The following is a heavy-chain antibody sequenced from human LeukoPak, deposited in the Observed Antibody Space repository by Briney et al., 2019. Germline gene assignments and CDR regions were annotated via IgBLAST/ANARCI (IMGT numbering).Heavy chain of an antibody. Sequence: GGSLRLSCEGSGFTFDSYAMSWVRQSPGKGLEWVSAVTGPGGNTYHADSVKDRFTISRDNSKNTVYLKMNSLRAEDTAIYYCGKVHGSGSYCFDLWGQGTLVTVSS. V-gene: IGHV3-23*01. CDR3: GKVHGSGSYCFDL. CDR2: VTGPGGNT. D-gene: IGHD3-10*01. J-gene: IGHJ4*02. CDR1: GFTFDSYA.